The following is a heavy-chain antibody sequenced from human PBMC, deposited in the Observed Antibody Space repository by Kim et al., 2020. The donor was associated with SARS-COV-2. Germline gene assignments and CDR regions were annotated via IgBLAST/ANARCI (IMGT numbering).Heavy chain of an antibody. V-gene: IGHV1-18*04. Sequence: ASVKVSCKASGYTFTSYGISWVRQAPGQGLEWMGWIGAYNGNTNYAQKLQGRVTMTTDTSTGTAYMELRSLRSDDTAVYYCARDVYATCAFPSLLAYYYGMDVWGQGTTVTVSS. CDR2: IGAYNGNT. J-gene: IGHJ6*02. CDR3: ARDVYATCAFPSLLAYYYGMDV. CDR1: GYTFTSYG. D-gene: IGHD1-1*01.